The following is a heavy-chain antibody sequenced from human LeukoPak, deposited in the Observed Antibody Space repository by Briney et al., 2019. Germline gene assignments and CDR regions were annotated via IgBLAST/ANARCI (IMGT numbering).Heavy chain of an antibody. CDR1: GYTFTSYG. V-gene: IGHV1-18*01. D-gene: IGHD3-9*01. CDR3: ARLRIPGDYDILTGYYNYYYYGMDV. J-gene: IGHJ6*02. CDR2: ISAYNGNT. Sequence: ASVKVSCKASGYTFTSYGISWVRQAPGQGLEWMGWISAYNGNTNYAQKLQGRVTMTTDTSTSTAYMELRSLRSDDTAVYYCARLRIPGDYDILTGYYNYYYYGMDVWGQGTTVTVSS.